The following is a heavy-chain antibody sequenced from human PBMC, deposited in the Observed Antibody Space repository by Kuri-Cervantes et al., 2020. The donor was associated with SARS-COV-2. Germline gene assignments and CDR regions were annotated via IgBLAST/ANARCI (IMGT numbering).Heavy chain of an antibody. CDR1: GYXXSSGYH. J-gene: IGHJ3*02. D-gene: IGHD6-6*01. CDR3: AXPAVAVEYSXRSGAFDI. V-gene: IGHV4-38-2*01. Sequence: SETLSLTCAVSGYXXSSGYHWGWIRQPPGKGLEWIGSIYHSGSTYYNPSLKSRVTISVDTSKNQFSQKLSSVTAADTAVYYCAXPAVAVEYSXRSGAFDIWGQGTMVTDSS. CDR2: IYHSGST.